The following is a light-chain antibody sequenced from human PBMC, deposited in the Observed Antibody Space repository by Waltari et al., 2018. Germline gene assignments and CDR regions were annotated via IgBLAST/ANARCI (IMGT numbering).Light chain of an antibody. Sequence: SYELTQPPAVSVSPGQTASITCSGDKLGDKFVCWYQRKAGQPPLLVIDQDDKRPSGIPERFSGSNSGNTATLTISGTQAMDEADYYCQAWDSGTVFGGGTKLTVL. V-gene: IGLV3-1*01. CDR3: QAWDSGTV. CDR1: KLGDKF. CDR2: QDD. J-gene: IGLJ2*01.